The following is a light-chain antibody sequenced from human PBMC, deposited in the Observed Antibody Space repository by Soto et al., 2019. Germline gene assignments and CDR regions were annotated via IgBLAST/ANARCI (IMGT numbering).Light chain of an antibody. J-gene: IGKJ1*01. CDR2: EAS. CDR1: LSIDTH. Sequence: EIVLTQSPATLSLSPGERATLSCRASLSIDTHLTWYQQKPGLAPRLLIYEASNRATGVPPRFSGSGSGTDFTLTISSLEPEDFAVYYCHQRDGWPPAWSFGQGTKVEIK. V-gene: IGKV3-11*01. CDR3: HQRDGWPPAWS.